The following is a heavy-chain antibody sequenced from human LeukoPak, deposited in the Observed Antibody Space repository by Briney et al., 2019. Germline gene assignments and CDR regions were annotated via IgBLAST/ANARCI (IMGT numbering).Heavy chain of an antibody. CDR1: GYTFTSYA. CDR3: ARGEWYYYDSSGYWLTAYYYYYGMDV. Sequence: ASVKVSCKASGYTFTSYAMNWVRQAPGQGLEWMGWINTNTGNPTCAQGFTGRFVFSLDTSVSTAYLQISSLKAEDTAVYYCARGEWYYYDSSGYWLTAYYYYYGMDVWGQGTTVTVSS. J-gene: IGHJ6*02. V-gene: IGHV7-4-1*02. D-gene: IGHD3-22*01. CDR2: INTNTGNP.